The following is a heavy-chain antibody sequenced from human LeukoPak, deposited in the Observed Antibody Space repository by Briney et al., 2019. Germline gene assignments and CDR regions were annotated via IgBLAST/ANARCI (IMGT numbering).Heavy chain of an antibody. D-gene: IGHD3-22*01. CDR3: ARHYYDRSGSYSFDY. CDR2: IYSSGST. Sequence: PSETLSLTCTVSGGSITSYYWSWIRQPPGKGLEWMGYIYSSGSTNYSPSLKSRVTISVDTSRNQFSLKLNSVTAADTAVYFCARHYYDRSGSYSFDYWGQGALVTVSS. J-gene: IGHJ4*02. CDR1: GGSITSYY. V-gene: IGHV4-59*08.